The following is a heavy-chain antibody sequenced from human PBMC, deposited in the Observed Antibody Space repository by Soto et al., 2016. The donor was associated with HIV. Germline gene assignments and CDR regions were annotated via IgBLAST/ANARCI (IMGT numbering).Heavy chain of an antibody. CDR2: IYSGGST. D-gene: IGHD5-12*01. V-gene: IGHV3-53*02. CDR1: GFTVSSNY. J-gene: IGHJ4*02. CDR3: ARLSGYDGYFDY. Sequence: EVQLVETGGGLIQPGGSLRLSCAASGFTVSSNYMNWVRQPPGKGLEWVSVIYSGGSTYYADSVKGRFTISRDNSKNTLYLQMNSLRAEDTAVYYCARLSGYDGYFDYWGQGTLVTVSS.